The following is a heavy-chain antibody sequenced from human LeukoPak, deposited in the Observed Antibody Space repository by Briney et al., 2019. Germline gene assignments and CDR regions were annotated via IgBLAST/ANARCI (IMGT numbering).Heavy chain of an antibody. D-gene: IGHD3-9*01. Sequence: GGSLRLSCAASGFTFNNYGMHWVRQAPGKGLEWMALIWYDGSNKYYADSVKGRFTISRDNSKNTLYLQMNSLRAEDTAVYYCSREYVDWSRNYYYGMDVWGQGTTVTVSS. J-gene: IGHJ6*02. CDR1: GFTFNNYG. CDR2: IWYDGSNK. V-gene: IGHV3-33*01. CDR3: SREYVDWSRNYYYGMDV.